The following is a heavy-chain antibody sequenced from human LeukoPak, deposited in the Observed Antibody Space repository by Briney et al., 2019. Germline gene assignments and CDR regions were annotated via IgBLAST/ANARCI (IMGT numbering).Heavy chain of an antibody. J-gene: IGHJ5*02. D-gene: IGHD3-9*01. CDR3: ARGNLRYFDWLPQANWFDP. Sequence: GASVKVSCKASGYTFTSYGISWVRQAPGQGLEWMGWISAYNGNTNYAQKLQGRVTMTTDTSTSTAYMELRSLRSDDKAVYYCARGNLRYFDWLPQANWFDPWGQGTLVTVSS. CDR1: GYTFTSYG. V-gene: IGHV1-18*01. CDR2: ISAYNGNT.